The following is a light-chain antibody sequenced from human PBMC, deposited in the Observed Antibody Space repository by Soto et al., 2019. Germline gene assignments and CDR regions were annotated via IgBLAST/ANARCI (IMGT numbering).Light chain of an antibody. J-gene: IGLJ1*01. CDR1: SSNIGGNS. V-gene: IGLV1-51*01. CDR3: VSWDSSLSAYV. Sequence: QSVMSQPPSVSAAPGQRVTISCSGSSSNIGGNSVSWYQQLPGTAPKLLIYDDDQRPSGIPDRFSGSKSGTSATLGITGFQTWDEADYYCVSWDSSLSAYVFGTGTKLTVL. CDR2: DDD.